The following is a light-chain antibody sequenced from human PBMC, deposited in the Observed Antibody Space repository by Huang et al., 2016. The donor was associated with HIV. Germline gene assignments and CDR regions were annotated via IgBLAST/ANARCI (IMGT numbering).Light chain of an antibody. CDR2: GAS. CDR1: QSVSSN. V-gene: IGKV3-15*01. CDR3: QQYNNWPYT. J-gene: IGKJ2*01. Sequence: EIVMTHSPATLSVSPGERATLSCRASQSVSSNLAWYQQKPGQGPRLLIYGASTRATGIPARFSGSGSGTEFTLTISSLQSEDFAVYYCQQYNNWPYTFGQGTKLEIK.